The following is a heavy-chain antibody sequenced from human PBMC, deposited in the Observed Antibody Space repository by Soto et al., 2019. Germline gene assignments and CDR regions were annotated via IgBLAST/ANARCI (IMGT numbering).Heavy chain of an antibody. V-gene: IGHV3-53*01. CDR2: IYTGGST. CDR3: AKCMGSSWIGVIDN. D-gene: IGHD6-13*01. J-gene: IGHJ4*02. Sequence: GGSLRLSCAASGFTVSTNYMSWVRQSPGKGLEWVSVIYTGGSTYYADSVKGRFTISRDNSKNRLLLQMNSLRAEDTAIYYCAKCMGSSWIGVIDNWGQGTLVTVS. CDR1: GFTVSTNY.